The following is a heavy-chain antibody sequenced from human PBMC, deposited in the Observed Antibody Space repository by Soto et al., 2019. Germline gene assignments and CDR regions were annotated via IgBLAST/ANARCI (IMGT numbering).Heavy chain of an antibody. D-gene: IGHD3-3*01. Sequence: QVQLQQWGAGLLKPSETLSLTCAVYGGSFSGYYWSWIRQPPGKGLEWIGEINHGGGTNYNPSLKSRVTISVDKSKSQFSLKLSSVTAADTAVYYCASRGVTIFGVVSGGFDPWGQGTLVTVSS. V-gene: IGHV4-34*01. J-gene: IGHJ5*02. CDR1: GGSFSGYY. CDR3: ASRGVTIFGVVSGGFDP. CDR2: INHGGGT.